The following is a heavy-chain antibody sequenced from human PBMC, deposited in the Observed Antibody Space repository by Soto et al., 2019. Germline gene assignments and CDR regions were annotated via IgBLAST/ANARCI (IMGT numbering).Heavy chain of an antibody. V-gene: IGHV3-11*03. J-gene: IGHJ3*02. D-gene: IGHD6-6*01. CDR1: GFTFSDYY. Sequence: GGSLRLSCVASGFTFSDYYMSWIRQAPGKGLEWVSYISSSSSYTNYADSVKGRFTISRDNAKNSMYLQMNSLRPEDTALYYCVKVGPYNSFPGDAFDIWGQGTMVTVSS. CDR2: ISSSSSYT. CDR3: VKVGPYNSFPGDAFDI.